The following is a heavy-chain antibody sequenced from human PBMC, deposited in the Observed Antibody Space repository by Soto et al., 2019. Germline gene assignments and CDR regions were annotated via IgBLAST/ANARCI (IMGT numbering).Heavy chain of an antibody. CDR3: ARQKAYSSSWDGDY. CDR2: IYYSGST. V-gene: IGHV4-39*01. D-gene: IGHD6-13*01. J-gene: IGHJ4*02. CDR1: GGSISSSSYY. Sequence: QLQLQESGPGLVKPSETLSLTCTVSGGSISSSSYYWGWIRQPPGKGLEWIGSIYYSGSTYYNPSLESRVTISVDTSKNHFSLKLSSVTAADTAVYYCARQKAYSSSWDGDYWGQGTLVTVSS.